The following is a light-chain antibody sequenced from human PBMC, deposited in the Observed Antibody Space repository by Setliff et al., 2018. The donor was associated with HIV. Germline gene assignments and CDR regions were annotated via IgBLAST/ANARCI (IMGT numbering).Light chain of an antibody. CDR2: DVS. J-gene: IGLJ2*01. V-gene: IGLV2-11*01. CDR3: CSYAGSYTFV. Sequence: QSVLTQPPSASGSPGQSVTISCTGTSSDVGGYNYVSWYQQHPGKAPKLMIYDVSKRPSGVPDRFSGSKSDNTASLTISGLQAEDEADYYCCSYAGSYTFVFGGGTKVTVL. CDR1: SSDVGGYNY.